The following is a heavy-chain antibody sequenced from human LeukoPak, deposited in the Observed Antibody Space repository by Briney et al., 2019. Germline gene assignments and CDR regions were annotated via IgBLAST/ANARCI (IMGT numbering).Heavy chain of an antibody. Sequence: SQTLSLTCTVSGGSISSGGYYWSWIRQPPGKGLEWIGYIHHSGSTYYNPSLKSRVTISVDRSKNQFSLKLSSVTAADTAVYYCARDEHHQVQGYYFDYWGQGTLVTVSS. CDR3: ARDEHHQVQGYYFDY. J-gene: IGHJ4*02. D-gene: IGHD6-13*01. V-gene: IGHV4-30-2*01. CDR2: IHHSGST. CDR1: GGSISSGGYY.